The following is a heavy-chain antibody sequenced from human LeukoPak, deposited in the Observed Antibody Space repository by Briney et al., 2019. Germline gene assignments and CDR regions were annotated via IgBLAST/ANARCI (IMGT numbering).Heavy chain of an antibody. J-gene: IGHJ3*01. Sequence: PGTSLRLSCTASGFTISGDAMHWVRQAPGKGLQWVAHISFDGSYKYYADSVKGRFTISRDNSKNTLYLQMNSLRTDDTALFYCARETLDALDLWGPGALVIVSS. CDR1: GFTISGDA. CDR3: ARETLDALDL. V-gene: IGHV3-30*04. CDR2: ISFDGSYK.